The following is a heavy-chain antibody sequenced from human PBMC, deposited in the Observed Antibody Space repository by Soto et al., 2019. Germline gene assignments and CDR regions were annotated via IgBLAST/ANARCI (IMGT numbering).Heavy chain of an antibody. CDR1: GGSISSGDYY. J-gene: IGHJ3*02. D-gene: IGHD6-19*01. V-gene: IGHV4-30-4*01. CDR2: IYYSGST. CDR3: AREEGSGWSIDAFDI. Sequence: QVQLQESGPGLVKPSQTLSLTCTVSGGSISSGDYYWSWIRQPPGKGLEWIGYIYYSGSTYYNPSLQSRVTISVATSKNQFSLKLSSVTAADTAVYYCAREEGSGWSIDAFDIWGQGTMVTVSS.